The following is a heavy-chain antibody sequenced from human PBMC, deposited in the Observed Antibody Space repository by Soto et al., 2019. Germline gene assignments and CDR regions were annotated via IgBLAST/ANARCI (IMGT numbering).Heavy chain of an antibody. CDR3: VRVSVSRCSGGSCYIQYYGMDV. J-gene: IGHJ6*02. CDR1: GFTFSSYA. V-gene: IGHV3-64D*06. Sequence: EVQLVESGGGLVQPGGSLRLSCSASGFTFSSYAMHWVRQAPGKGLEYVSAISSNGGSTYYADSVKGRFTISRDNSKNTLYLQMSSLRAEDTAVYYCVRVSVSRCSGGSCYIQYYGMDVWGQGTTVTVSS. D-gene: IGHD2-15*01. CDR2: ISSNGGST.